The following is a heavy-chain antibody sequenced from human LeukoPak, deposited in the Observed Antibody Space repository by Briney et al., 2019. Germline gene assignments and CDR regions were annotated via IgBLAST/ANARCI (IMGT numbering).Heavy chain of an antibody. Sequence: ASVKVSCKASGYTFTGYYMHWVRQAPGQGLEWMGWINPNSGGTNYAQKFQGRVTMTRDTSTSTVYMELSSLRSEDTAVYYCARKYGDYVRNWGQGTLVTVSS. CDR3: ARKYGDYVRN. D-gene: IGHD4-17*01. CDR2: INPNSGGT. CDR1: GYTFTGYY. V-gene: IGHV1-2*02. J-gene: IGHJ4*02.